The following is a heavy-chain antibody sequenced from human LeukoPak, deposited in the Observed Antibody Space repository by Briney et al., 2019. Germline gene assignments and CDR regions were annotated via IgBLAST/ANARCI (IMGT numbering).Heavy chain of an antibody. CDR3: ARGAFDHVWGSYYHFYFHMDV. CDR2: IRYDGSNK. V-gene: IGHV3-30*02. CDR1: GFTFSSYG. D-gene: IGHD3-16*01. J-gene: IGHJ6*03. Sequence: GGSLRLSCAASGFTFSSYGIHWVRQAPGKGLEWVAFIRYDGSNKYYADSVKGRFTISRDNAKKSLYLQMNSLRVEDTAVYYCARGAFDHVWGSYYHFYFHMDVWGKGTTVSVSS.